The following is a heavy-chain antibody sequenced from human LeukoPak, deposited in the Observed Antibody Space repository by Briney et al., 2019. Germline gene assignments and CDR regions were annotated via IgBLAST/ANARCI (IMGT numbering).Heavy chain of an antibody. CDR3: ARIYSNSWADAFDI. D-gene: IGHD6-13*01. CDR2: IYYSGST. CDR1: GGSISSGGYY. J-gene: IGHJ3*02. V-gene: IGHV4-30-2*01. Sequence: SETLSLTCIVSGGSISSGGYYWSWIRQPPGKGLEWIGYIYYSGSTYYNPSLQSRVTMSVDTSKSQFSLKLSSVTAADTAVYYCARIYSNSWADAFDIWGQGTMVTVSS.